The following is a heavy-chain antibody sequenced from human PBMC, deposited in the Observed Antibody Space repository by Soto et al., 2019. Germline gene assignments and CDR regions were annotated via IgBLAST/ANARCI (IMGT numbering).Heavy chain of an antibody. D-gene: IGHD2-2*01. V-gene: IGHV6-1*01. J-gene: IGHJ6*03. Sequence: PSQTLSLTCAISGDSVSSNSAAWNWIRQSPSRGLEWLGRTYYRSKWYNDYAVSVKSRITINPDTSKNQFSLQLNSVTPEDTAVYYCAMGQKNIVVVPAANRRGSNYYYYYMDVWGKGTTVTVSS. CDR1: GDSVSSNSAA. CDR2: TYYRSKWYN. CDR3: AMGQKNIVVVPAANRRGSNYYYYYMDV.